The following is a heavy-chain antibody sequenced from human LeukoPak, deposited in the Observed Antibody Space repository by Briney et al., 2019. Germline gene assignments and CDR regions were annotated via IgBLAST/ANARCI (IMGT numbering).Heavy chain of an antibody. CDR2: ISSSGSYI. CDR1: GFTLSSYS. D-gene: IGHD3-10*01. Sequence: KAGGSLRLSCAASGFTLSSYSMNWVRQAPGKGLEWVSSISSSGSYIYYADSVKGRFTISRDNAKNSLYLQMNSLRAEDTAVYYCARGRNYYGSGSYYNPNFDYWGQGTLVTVSS. CDR3: ARGRNYYGSGSYYNPNFDY. V-gene: IGHV3-21*01. J-gene: IGHJ4*02.